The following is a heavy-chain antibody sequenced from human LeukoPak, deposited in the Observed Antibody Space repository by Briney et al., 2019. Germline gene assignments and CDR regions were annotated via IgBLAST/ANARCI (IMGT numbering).Heavy chain of an antibody. CDR2: FDPENGET. CDR1: GYALTELS. D-gene: IGHD2-21*02. Sequence: ASVNLSCNGSGYALTELSMHWVRHAPGKGLAWMGGFDPENGETIYAHKFQGRVTMTEDTSTDTAYMELSSLRSEDTAVYYCATPPPRDTPYYFDYWGQGTLVTVSA. V-gene: IGHV1-24*01. J-gene: IGHJ4*02. CDR3: ATPPPRDTPYYFDY.